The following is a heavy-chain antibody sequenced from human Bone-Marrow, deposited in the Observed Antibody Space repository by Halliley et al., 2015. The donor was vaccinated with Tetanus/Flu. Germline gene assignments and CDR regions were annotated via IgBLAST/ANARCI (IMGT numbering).Heavy chain of an antibody. CDR3: ARQQQGTFGMDV. Sequence: GLEWIGEINYDGNGNYKPSLGSRVTMSRAESKRGFSLDLRFVTAADTAVYFCARQQQGTFGMDVWGQGTTVIVSS. D-gene: IGHD1-7*01. CDR2: INYDGNG. J-gene: IGHJ6*02. V-gene: IGHV4-4*01.